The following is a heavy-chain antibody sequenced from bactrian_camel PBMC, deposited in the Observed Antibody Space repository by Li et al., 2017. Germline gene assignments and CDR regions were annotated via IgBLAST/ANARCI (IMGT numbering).Heavy chain of an antibody. D-gene: IGHD1*01. Sequence: HVQLVESGGGSVERGGSLRLSCAASGHTFGRFCKAWFRQRPGRAREGVAVASMDSDNSTRYAGFVKGRFAISQDSASNTLFLQMNNLEPEDTAVYYCAADHIVGVGGFCHRHPYSNWGQGTQVTVS. V-gene: IGHV3S26*01. CDR2: SMDSDNST. J-gene: IGHJ4*01. CDR3: AADHIVGVGGFCHRHPYSN. CDR1: GHTFGRFC.